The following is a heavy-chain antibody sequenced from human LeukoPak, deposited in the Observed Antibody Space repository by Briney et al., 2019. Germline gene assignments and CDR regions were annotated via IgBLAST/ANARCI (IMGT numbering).Heavy chain of an antibody. D-gene: IGHD1-26*01. CDR2: IYHSGST. V-gene: IGHV4-38-2*02. Sequence: SETLSLTCTVSGYSISSGYYWGWIRQPPGKGLEWIGSIYHSGSTYYNPSLKSRVTISVDTSKNQFSLKLSSVTAADTAVYYCAREYSEWELPLAWGWFDPWGQGTLVTVSS. CDR3: AREYSEWELPLAWGWFDP. J-gene: IGHJ5*02. CDR1: GYSISSGYY.